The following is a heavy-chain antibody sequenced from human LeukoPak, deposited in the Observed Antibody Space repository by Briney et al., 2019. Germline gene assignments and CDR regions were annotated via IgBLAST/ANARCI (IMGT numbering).Heavy chain of an antibody. V-gene: IGHV3-23*01. CDR1: GFTVSSNY. J-gene: IGHJ6*03. D-gene: IGHD3-10*01. CDR2: ISGSGGST. CDR3: ARVLSGRGSLYSYYYYMDV. Sequence: GGSLRLSCAASGFTVSSNYMSWVRQAPGKGLEWVSAISGSGGSTYYADSVKGRFTISRDNSKNTLYLQMNSLRAEDAAVYYCARVLSGRGSLYSYYYYMDVWGKGTTVTISS.